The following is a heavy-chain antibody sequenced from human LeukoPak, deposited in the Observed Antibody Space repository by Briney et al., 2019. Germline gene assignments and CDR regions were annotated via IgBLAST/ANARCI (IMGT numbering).Heavy chain of an antibody. CDR3: ARDFPVIVVVPAAPDI. CDR2: INPNSGGT. D-gene: IGHD2-2*01. V-gene: IGHV1-2*02. J-gene: IGHJ3*02. CDR1: GYTFTSYG. Sequence: ASVKVSCKASGYTFTSYGISWVRQAPGQGLEWMGWINPNSGGTNYAQNFQGRVTMTRDTSISTAYMELSRLRSDDTAVYYCARDFPVIVVVPAAPDIWGQGTMVTVSS.